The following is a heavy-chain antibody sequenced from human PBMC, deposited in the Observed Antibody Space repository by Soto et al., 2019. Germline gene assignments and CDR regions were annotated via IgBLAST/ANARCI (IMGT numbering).Heavy chain of an antibody. CDR3: ARDSQGYCSSTSCYRNYYYYYGMDV. J-gene: IGHJ6*02. V-gene: IGHV3-21*01. CDR1: GFTFSSYS. D-gene: IGHD2-2*02. CDR2: ISSSSSYI. Sequence: PGGSLRLSCAASGFTFSSYSMNWVRQAPGKGLEWVSSISSSSSYIYYADSVKGRFTISRDNAKNSLYLQMNSLRAEDTAVYYCARDSQGYCSSTSCYRNYYYYYGMDVWGQGTTVTVSS.